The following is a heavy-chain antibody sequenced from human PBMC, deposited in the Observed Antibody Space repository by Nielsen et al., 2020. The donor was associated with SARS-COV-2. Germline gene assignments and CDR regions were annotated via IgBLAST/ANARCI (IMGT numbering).Heavy chain of an antibody. CDR1: GDSVSSNSVA. Sequence: SETLSLTCVISGDSVSSNSVAWNWIRQSPSRGLEWLGRIYYRSKWFYEYATSVRSRITNDPDTSKNHFSLHLNSVTSEDTAMYYCTRDPGYYHGMDVWGQGTTVTVSS. V-gene: IGHV6-1*01. CDR3: TRDPGYYHGMDV. J-gene: IGHJ6*02. CDR2: IYYRSKWFY.